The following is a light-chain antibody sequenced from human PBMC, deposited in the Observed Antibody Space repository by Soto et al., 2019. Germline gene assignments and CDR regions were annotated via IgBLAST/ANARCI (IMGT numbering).Light chain of an antibody. CDR1: QSVGSF. Sequence: DFELTQSPSSLSAFVGETVTISCRASQSVGSFLCWYQQKPGTAPKLLVYAVSNLQIGVPSRFSGSGSGTSYTLTISGLQPEDFETYFCQQNFNTPITFGQGTRLEIK. J-gene: IGKJ5*01. CDR2: AVS. CDR3: QQNFNTPIT. V-gene: IGKV1-39*01.